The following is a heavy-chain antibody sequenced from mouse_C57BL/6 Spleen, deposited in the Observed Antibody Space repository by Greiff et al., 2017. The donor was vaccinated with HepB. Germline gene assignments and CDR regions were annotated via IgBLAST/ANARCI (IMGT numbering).Heavy chain of an antibody. CDR1: GYTFTSYW. CDR3: ARGVYYAMDY. CDR2: IDPSDSHT. V-gene: IGHV1-69*01. J-gene: IGHJ4*01. Sequence: QVQLQQPGAELVMPGASVKLSCKASGYTFTSYWMHWVKQRPGQGLEWIGEIDPSDSHTNYNQKFKGKSTLTVDKSSSTAYMQLSSLTSEYSSVYYCARGVYYAMDYWGQGTSVTVSS.